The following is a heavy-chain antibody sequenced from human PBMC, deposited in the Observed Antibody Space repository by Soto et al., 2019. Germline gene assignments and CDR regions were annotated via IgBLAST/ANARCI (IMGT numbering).Heavy chain of an antibody. CDR1: GFIFSGYG. D-gene: IGHD3-10*01. J-gene: IGHJ4*02. Sequence: QVPLVESGGGVVQPGRSLRLACAASGFIFSGYGMHWVRQAPGKGPEWVAVISHEGSSTFYADSVKGRFTISSYNSRNTLYLEMNSLRIEDTAVYYCAKERVVRGVTDYWGQGTLVTVSS. V-gene: IGHV3-30*18. CDR2: ISHEGSST. CDR3: AKERVVRGVTDY.